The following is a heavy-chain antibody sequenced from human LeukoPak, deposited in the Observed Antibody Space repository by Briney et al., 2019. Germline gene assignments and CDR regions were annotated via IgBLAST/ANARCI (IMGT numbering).Heavy chain of an antibody. Sequence: SETLSLTCTVSGGSISSHYWSWIRQPPGKGLEWIGYIYYSGSTNYDPSLKSRVTISVDTSKDQFSLKLSSVTAADTAVYYCARDTGYDWGSFDYWGQGTLVTVSS. CDR3: ARDTGYDWGSFDY. V-gene: IGHV4-59*11. D-gene: IGHD3-16*01. J-gene: IGHJ4*02. CDR1: GGSISSHY. CDR2: IYYSGST.